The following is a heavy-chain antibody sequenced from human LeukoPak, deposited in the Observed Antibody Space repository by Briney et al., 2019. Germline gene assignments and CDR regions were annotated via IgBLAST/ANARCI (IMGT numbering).Heavy chain of an antibody. V-gene: IGHV3-21*01. CDR3: ARDDAIAAAGTNWFDP. D-gene: IGHD6-13*01. J-gene: IGHJ5*02. CDR2: ISSSSSYI. Sequence: GGSLRLSCAASGFTSSSNSMNRVGQAPGKGREWVSSISSSSSYIYYADSVKGRFTISRDNAKNSLYLQMNSLRAEDTAVYYCARDDAIAAAGTNWFDPWGQGTLVTVSS. CDR1: GFTSSSNS.